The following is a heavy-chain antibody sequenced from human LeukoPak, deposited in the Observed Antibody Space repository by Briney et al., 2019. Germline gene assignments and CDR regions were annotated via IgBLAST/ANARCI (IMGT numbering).Heavy chain of an antibody. CDR1: GFTFSTYA. Sequence: PGGSLRLSCAASGFTFSTYAMSWVRQAPGKGLEWVSAISGSGGSTYYADSVKGRFTISRDNSKNTLYLQMNSLRAEDTAVYYCAKDLVTEWLLLPGCAFDIWGQGTMVTVSS. V-gene: IGHV3-23*01. CDR3: AKDLVTEWLLLPGCAFDI. J-gene: IGHJ3*02. D-gene: IGHD3-22*01. CDR2: ISGSGGST.